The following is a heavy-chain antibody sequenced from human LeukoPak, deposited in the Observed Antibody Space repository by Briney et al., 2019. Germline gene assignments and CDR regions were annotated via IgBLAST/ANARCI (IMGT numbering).Heavy chain of an antibody. V-gene: IGHV3-23*01. CDR3: AKLHHVVTFGGVIADPFDY. Sequence: PGGSLRLSCVVSGVSLSNYAMTWVRQAPGKGLEWVSAISGSGGSTYYADSVKGRFTISRDNSKNTLYLQMNSLRAEDTAVYYCAKLHHVVTFGGVIADPFDYWGQGTLVTVSS. D-gene: IGHD3-16*02. CDR2: ISGSGGST. CDR1: GVSLSNYA. J-gene: IGHJ4*02.